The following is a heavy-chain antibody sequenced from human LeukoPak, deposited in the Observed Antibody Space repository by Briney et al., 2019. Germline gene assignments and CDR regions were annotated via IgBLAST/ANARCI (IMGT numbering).Heavy chain of an antibody. D-gene: IGHD2-2*01. CDR3: ARVQGYCSSTSCYFDY. V-gene: IGHV3-20*04. J-gene: IGHJ4*02. Sequence: GGSVRLSCAASGFTFDDYGMSWVRQAPGKGLEWASGINWNGGSTGYADSVKGRFTISRDNAKNSLYLQMNSLRAEDTALYYCARVQGYCSSTSCYFDYWGQGTLVTVSS. CDR1: GFTFDDYG. CDR2: INWNGGST.